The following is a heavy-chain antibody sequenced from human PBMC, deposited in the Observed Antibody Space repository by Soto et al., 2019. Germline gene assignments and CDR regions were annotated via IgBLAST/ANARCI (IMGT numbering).Heavy chain of an antibody. V-gene: IGHV1-8*01. CDR2: MNPNSGNT. Sequence: ASVKVSCKASGYTFTSYDINWVRQATGQGLEWMGWMNPNSGNTGYAQKFQGRVTMTRNTSISTAYMELSSLRSEDTAVYDCARVGDSSSWLTYGWLGSWRQGPLVTVSS. J-gene: IGHJ4*02. D-gene: IGHD6-6*01. CDR3: ARVGDSSSWLTYGWLGS. CDR1: GYTFTSYD.